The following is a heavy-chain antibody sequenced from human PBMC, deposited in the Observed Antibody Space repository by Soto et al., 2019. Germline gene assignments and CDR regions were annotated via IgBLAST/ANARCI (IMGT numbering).Heavy chain of an antibody. CDR2: INPNSGGT. V-gene: IGHV1-2*02. J-gene: IGHJ4*01. CDR1: GYTFTGYY. Sequence: ASVKVSCKASGYTFTGYYMHWVRQAPGQGLEWMGWINPNSGGTNYAQKFQGRVTMTRGTSISTAYMELSRLRSDDTAVYYCARAVSTIAPRPDYCGHGTLVTVSP. D-gene: IGHD6-6*01. CDR3: ARAVSTIAPRPDY.